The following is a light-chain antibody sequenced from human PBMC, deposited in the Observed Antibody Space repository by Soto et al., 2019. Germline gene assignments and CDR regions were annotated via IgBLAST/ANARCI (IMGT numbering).Light chain of an antibody. Sequence: EIVLTQSPGTLSLSPGERATLSFSASQSVSSSYLAWYQQKPGQAPRLLIYGASSRATGIPDRFSGSGSGTDFTLTISRLEPEDFALYYCQQYSTSRTFGQGTKVDIK. CDR2: GAS. V-gene: IGKV3-20*01. CDR3: QQYSTSRT. J-gene: IGKJ1*01. CDR1: QSVSSSY.